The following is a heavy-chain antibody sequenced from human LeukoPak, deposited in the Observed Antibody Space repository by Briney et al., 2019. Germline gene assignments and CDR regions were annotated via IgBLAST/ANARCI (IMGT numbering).Heavy chain of an antibody. J-gene: IGHJ5*02. D-gene: IGHD2-2*01. CDR1: GYTFTGYY. Sequence: ASVKVSCKASGYTFTGYYMYWVRQAPGQGLEWMGWINPNSGGTNYAQKFQGRVTMTRDTSISTAYMELSRLRSDDTAVYYCARAGIVVVHYEDWEWFDPWGQGTLVTVSS. V-gene: IGHV1-2*02. CDR2: INPNSGGT. CDR3: ARAGIVVVHYEDWEWFDP.